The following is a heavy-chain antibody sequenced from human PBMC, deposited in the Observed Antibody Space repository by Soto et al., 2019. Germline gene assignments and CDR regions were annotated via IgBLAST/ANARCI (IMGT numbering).Heavy chain of an antibody. J-gene: IGHJ6*02. V-gene: IGHV1-69*13. CDR1: GGSFTYT. CDR2: IIPIFGTA. D-gene: IGHD5-18*01. Sequence: GASVKVSCKASGGSFTYTLSWVQQAPGQGLEWMGGIIPIFGTANYAQKFQGRVTITADESTKTAYMELSTLRSEDTAVYYCARLHSHGTYGMDVWGQGTTVTVSS. CDR3: ARLHSHGTYGMDV.